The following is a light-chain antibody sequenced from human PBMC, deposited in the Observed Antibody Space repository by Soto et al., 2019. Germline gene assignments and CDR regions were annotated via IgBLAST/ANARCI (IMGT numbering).Light chain of an antibody. CDR2: DVS. V-gene: IGLV2-11*01. CDR1: GSDVGGYNY. J-gene: IGLJ3*02. CDR3: CSYAGSYSWV. Sequence: QSALTQPRSVSGSPGQSVTISCTGTGSDVGGYNYVSWYQQHPGKAPTFMIYDVSERPSGVPDRFSGSKSGNTASLTISGLHVEDEADYYCCSYAGSYSWVFGGGTKLTVL.